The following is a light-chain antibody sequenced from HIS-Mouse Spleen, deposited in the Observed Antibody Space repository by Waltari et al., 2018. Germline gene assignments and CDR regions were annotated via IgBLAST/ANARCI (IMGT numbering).Light chain of an antibody. CDR3: CSYAGSSTFEV. J-gene: IGLJ2*01. Sequence: QSALTQPASVSGSPGQSITLSCTGPSSDVGSYNPVSRYQQHPGKAPKLMIYEGSTRPSGVSNRFSGSKSGNTASLTISGLQAEDEADYYCCSYAGSSTFEVFGGGTKLTVL. CDR1: SSDVGSYNP. V-gene: IGLV2-23*03. CDR2: EGS.